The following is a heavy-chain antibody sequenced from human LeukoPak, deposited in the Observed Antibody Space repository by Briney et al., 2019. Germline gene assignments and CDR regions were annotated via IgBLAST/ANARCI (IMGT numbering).Heavy chain of an antibody. CDR3: VSNVGSLDY. D-gene: IGHD1-26*01. J-gene: IGHJ4*02. CDR2: IVQDGSAK. CDR1: GFTSSGHW. V-gene: IGHV3-7*01. Sequence: GGSLRLSCAGSGFTSSGHWMSWVRQAPGKGPEGVANIVQDGSAKNYVDSVNGRFSISRDNAKNSLILQMNSLRDEDTAVYYCVSNVGSLDYWGQGTLVTVSS.